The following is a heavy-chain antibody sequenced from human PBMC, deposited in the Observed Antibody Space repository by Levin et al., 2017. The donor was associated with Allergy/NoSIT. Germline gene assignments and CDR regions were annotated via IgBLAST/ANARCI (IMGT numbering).Heavy chain of an antibody. J-gene: IGHJ4*02. CDR1: GASISSNTYS. CDR3: TRISPITWGFDY. V-gene: IGHV4-39*01. Sequence: SQTLSLTCTVSGASISSNTYSWGWIRQPPGKGLEWIGSIYYTGTTFYNPSLKSRVTISVDTSKHQFSLKLTSVTAADTAMYYCTRISPITWGFDYWGQGTLVTVSS. CDR2: IYYTGTT. D-gene: IGHD1-14*01.